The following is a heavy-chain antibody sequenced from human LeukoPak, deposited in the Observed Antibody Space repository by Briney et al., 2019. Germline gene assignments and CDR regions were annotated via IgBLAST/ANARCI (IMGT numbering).Heavy chain of an antibody. CDR3: AKDLETGGAATIFDY. V-gene: IGHV3-74*01. D-gene: IGHD6-25*01. Sequence: QPGGSLRLSCAASGFTFSRYSMHWVRQAPGKGLVWVSHVNSDGSGTDYADSVKGRFTISRDNAKNTLYLQMNSLRAEDTAVYYCAKDLETGGAATIFDYWGQGTLVTVSS. J-gene: IGHJ4*02. CDR1: GFTFSRYS. CDR2: VNSDGSGT.